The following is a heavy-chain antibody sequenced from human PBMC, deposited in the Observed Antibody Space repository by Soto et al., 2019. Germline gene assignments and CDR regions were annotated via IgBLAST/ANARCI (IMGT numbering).Heavy chain of an antibody. V-gene: IGHV4-31*03. CDR2: IYHSGST. CDR3: ARGGTYHELVPHY. CDR1: GGSISSGVYY. Sequence: QVQLQESGPGLVKPSQTLSLTCTVSGGSISSGVYYWNWIRQHPGKGLEWIGYIYHSGSTYYNPSLKSRVTISVDTSKNQFSLKLSSVTAADTAVYYCARGGTYHELVPHYWGQGALVTVSS. J-gene: IGHJ4*02. D-gene: IGHD3-10*01.